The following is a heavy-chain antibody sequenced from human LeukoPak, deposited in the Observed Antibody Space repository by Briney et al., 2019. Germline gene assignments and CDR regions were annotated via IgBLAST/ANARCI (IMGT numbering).Heavy chain of an antibody. V-gene: IGHV4-34*01. J-gene: IGHJ4*02. CDR1: GGSFSGYY. D-gene: IGHD3-22*01. CDR2: INHSGST. CDR3: ARGGVVVVMD. Sequence: SETLSLTCAVYGGSFSGYYWSWIRQPPGKGLEWIGEINHSGSTNYNPSLKSRVTISVDTSKNQFSLKLSSVTAADTAVYYCARGGVVVVMDWGQGTLVTVSS.